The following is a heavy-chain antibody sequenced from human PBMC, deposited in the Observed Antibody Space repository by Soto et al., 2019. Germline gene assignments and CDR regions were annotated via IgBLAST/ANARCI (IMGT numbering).Heavy chain of an antibody. CDR2: ISGSGGTT. CDR1: GFTFSTFA. V-gene: IGHV3-23*01. J-gene: IGHJ4*02. D-gene: IGHD3-22*01. Sequence: GGSLRLSCAASGFTFSTFAMSWVRQAPGKGMEWVSAISGSGGTTYNADSVKGRFTISRDNSKNTLYLQMNSLRAEDTAVYFCAKDREYDSSGYWAYWGQGTLVTVSS. CDR3: AKDREYDSSGYWAY.